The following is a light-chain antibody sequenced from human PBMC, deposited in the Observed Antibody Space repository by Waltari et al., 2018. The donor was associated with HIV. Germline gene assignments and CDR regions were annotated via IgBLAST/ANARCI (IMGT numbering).Light chain of an antibody. CDR2: EDL. CDR3: YSTESNGNHRV. J-gene: IGLJ3*02. V-gene: IGLV3-10*01. Sequence: SYELTQPPSVSVSPGQTARITCSGDTLPKKYAHWYQQKSGQAPVLVIYEDLKRPSGIPERFSGSSSGTMAILTISGAQVEDEADYYCYSTESNGNHRVFGGGTKLTVL. CDR1: TLPKKY.